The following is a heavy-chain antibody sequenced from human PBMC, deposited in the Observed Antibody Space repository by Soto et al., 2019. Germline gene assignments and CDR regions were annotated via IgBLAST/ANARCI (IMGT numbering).Heavy chain of an antibody. CDR1: GFTVSSTY. V-gene: IGHV3-66*01. CDR3: ARESGRGLLDY. Sequence: PAGSLRLSCAASGFTVSSTYMTWVRQAPGKGLEWVSVIYSGGSTCYADSVKGRFTISRDNSKNTLYLQMNSLRAEDTAVYYCARESGRGLLDYWGQGTLVTVSS. CDR2: IYSGGST. D-gene: IGHD3-10*01. J-gene: IGHJ4*02.